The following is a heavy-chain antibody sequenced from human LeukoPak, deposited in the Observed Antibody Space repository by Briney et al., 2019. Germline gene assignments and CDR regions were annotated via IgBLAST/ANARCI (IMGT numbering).Heavy chain of an antibody. J-gene: IGHJ4*02. CDR3: AKDYYDISGSRYDF. CDR2: ISGSGGDT. V-gene: IGHV3-23*01. CDR1: GFAFSSYA. D-gene: IGHD3-22*01. Sequence: GGSLLLSCAASGFAFSSYAMSWVRQAPGKGLGWVSAISGSGGDTWYADSVRGRFTISRDNSKNTLYMQVNSLRAEDTAVYYCAKDYYDISGSRYDFWGQGTLVTVSS.